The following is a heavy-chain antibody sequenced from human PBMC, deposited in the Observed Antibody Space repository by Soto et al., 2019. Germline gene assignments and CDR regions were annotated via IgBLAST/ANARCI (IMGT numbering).Heavy chain of an antibody. V-gene: IGHV4-61*01. CDR2: VFRSGSI. CDR3: ARARNRYFDY. J-gene: IGHJ4*02. CDR1: GGSMTTGSYF. Sequence: QVQLQESGPGLVRPSESLSLTCNVSGGSMTTGSYFWSWIRQPPGKGLEWIGYVFRSGSINYSPSFKSRVTISIDTSKNQFSLMLKSVTAADTAVYFCARARNRYFDYWGPGALVTVSS. D-gene: IGHD1-1*01.